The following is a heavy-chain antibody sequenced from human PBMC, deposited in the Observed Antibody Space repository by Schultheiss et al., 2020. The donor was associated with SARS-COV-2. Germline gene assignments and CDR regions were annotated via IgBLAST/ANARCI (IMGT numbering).Heavy chain of an antibody. CDR2: IYYSGST. D-gene: IGHD4-11*01. J-gene: IGHJ6*02. CDR3: ARGPDYRPYYYGMDV. CDR1: GGSISSSSYY. V-gene: IGHV4-39*07. Sequence: SETLSLTCTVSGGSISSSSYYWGWIRQPPGKGLEWIGSIYYSGSTNYNPSLKSRVTISVDTSKNQFSLKLSSVTAADTAVYYCARGPDYRPYYYGMDVWGQGTTVTVSS.